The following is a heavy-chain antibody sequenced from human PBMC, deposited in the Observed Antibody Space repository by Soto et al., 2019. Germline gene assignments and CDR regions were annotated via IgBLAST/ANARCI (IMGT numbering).Heavy chain of an antibody. D-gene: IGHD3-22*01. J-gene: IGHJ4*02. CDR1: GFTFSSYS. CDR3: ASLTSCDRSGDYCY. Sequence: EVQLVESGGGLVKPGGSLRLSCAASGFTFSSYSMNWVRQAPGKGLEWVSSISSSSSYIYYADSVKGRFTISRDNAKNSLYLQMNRRRAEDTGLYYCASLTSCDRSGDYCYWCQGTVVTVSS. CDR2: ISSSSSYI. V-gene: IGHV3-21*01.